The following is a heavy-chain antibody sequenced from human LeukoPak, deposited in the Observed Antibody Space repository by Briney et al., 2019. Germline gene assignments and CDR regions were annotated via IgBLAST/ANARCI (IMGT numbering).Heavy chain of an antibody. CDR2: INPSGGST. Sequence: ASVKVSCKASGYTFTGYYMHWVRQAPGQGLECMGIINPSGGSTSYAQKFQGRVTMTRDMSTSTVYMELSSLRSEDTAVYYCARARGDFDYWGQGTLVTVSS. D-gene: IGHD3-10*01. V-gene: IGHV1-46*01. J-gene: IGHJ4*02. CDR1: GYTFTGYY. CDR3: ARARGDFDY.